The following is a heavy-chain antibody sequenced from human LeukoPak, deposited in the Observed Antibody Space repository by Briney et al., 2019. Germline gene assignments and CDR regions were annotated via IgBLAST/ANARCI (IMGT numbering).Heavy chain of an antibody. V-gene: IGHV4-59*08. CDR2: IYYSGST. D-gene: IGHD6-19*01. CDR3: ATLDSSGWFPGAFDI. CDR1: GGSISSYY. Sequence: SETLSLTCTVSGGSISSYYWSWIRQPPGKGLEWIGYIYYSGSTNYNPSLKSRVTISVNTSKNQFSLKLSSVTAADTAVYYCATLDSSGWFPGAFDIWGQGTMVTVSS. J-gene: IGHJ3*02.